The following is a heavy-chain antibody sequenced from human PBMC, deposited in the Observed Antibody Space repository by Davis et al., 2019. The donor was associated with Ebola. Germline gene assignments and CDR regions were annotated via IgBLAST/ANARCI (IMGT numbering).Heavy chain of an antibody. J-gene: IGHJ4*02. Sequence: LSLTCTVSGGSINNYFWSWIRQPPGKGLEWISYISSRGDYTNYADSVKGRFAISRDNAKNSLYLQMNSLRAEDTAIYYCARDMPSVGATSYWGQGTLVTVSS. CDR2: ISSRGDYT. V-gene: IGHV3-11*06. CDR3: ARDMPSVGATSY. D-gene: IGHD1-26*01. CDR1: GGSINNYF.